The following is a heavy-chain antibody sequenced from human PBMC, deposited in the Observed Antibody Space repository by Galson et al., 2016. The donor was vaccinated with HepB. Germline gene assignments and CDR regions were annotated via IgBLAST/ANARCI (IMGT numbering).Heavy chain of an antibody. Sequence: SETLSLTCSVSGGSISSSTNYWAWIRQPPGKGLEWIGNIYYSGSTYYNPSLKSRVTISVDTSKNQFSLRLSSVTAADTAVCYCARLAQPYSTSSPFDYWGQGTLVTVSS. CDR2: IYYSGST. CDR1: GGSISSSTNY. D-gene: IGHD6-6*01. J-gene: IGHJ4*02. V-gene: IGHV4-39*01. CDR3: ARLAQPYSTSSPFDY.